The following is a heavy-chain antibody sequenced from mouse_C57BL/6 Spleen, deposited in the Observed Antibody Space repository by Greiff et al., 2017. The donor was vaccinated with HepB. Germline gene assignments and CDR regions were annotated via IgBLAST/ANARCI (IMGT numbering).Heavy chain of an antibody. CDR2: IWRGGST. Sequence: VKLMESGPGLVQPSQSLSITCTVSGFSLTSYGVHWVRQSPGKGLEWLGVIWRGGSTDYNAAFMSRLSITKDNSKSQVFFKMNSLQADDTAIYYCALLYYDYDWYFDVWGTGTTVTVSS. V-gene: IGHV2-5*01. CDR3: ALLYYDYDWYFDV. CDR1: GFSLTSYG. J-gene: IGHJ1*03. D-gene: IGHD2-4*01.